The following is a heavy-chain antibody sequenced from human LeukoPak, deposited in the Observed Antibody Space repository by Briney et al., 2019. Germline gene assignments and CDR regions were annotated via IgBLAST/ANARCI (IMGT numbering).Heavy chain of an antibody. CDR1: GFTFSSYA. CDR3: ARDQNFKGGSTVTTPDY. Sequence: GRSLRLSCAASGFTFSSYAMPWVRQAPGKGLEWVAVISYDGSNKYYADSVKGRFTISRDNSKNTLYLQMNSLRAEDTAVYYCARDQNFKGGSTVTTPDYWGQGTLVTVSS. CDR2: ISYDGSNK. V-gene: IGHV3-30-3*01. D-gene: IGHD4-17*01. J-gene: IGHJ4*02.